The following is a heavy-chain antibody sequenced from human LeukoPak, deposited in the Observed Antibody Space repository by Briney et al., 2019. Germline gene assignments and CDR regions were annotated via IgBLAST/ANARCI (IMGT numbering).Heavy chain of an antibody. CDR3: ARAYHSSWYLDWFDP. V-gene: IGHV4-34*01. CDR2: INHSGST. D-gene: IGHD6-13*01. J-gene: IGHJ5*02. Sequence: SETLSLTCAVYGGSFSGYYWSWIRQPPGKGLEWIGEINHSGSTNYNPSLKSRVTISVDTSKNQFSLKLSSVTAADTAVYYCARAYHSSWYLDWFDPWGQGTLVTVSS. CDR1: GGSFSGYY.